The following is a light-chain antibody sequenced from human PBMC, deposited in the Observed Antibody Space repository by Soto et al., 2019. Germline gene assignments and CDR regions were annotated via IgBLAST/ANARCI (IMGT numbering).Light chain of an antibody. CDR3: QQYGFSFRA. CDR2: GAS. V-gene: IGKV3-20*01. J-gene: IGKJ1*01. Sequence: EILLTQSPGTLSLSPGERATLSCRASQSVSSTYLTWYQLKPGQAPRLRIYGASTRATGIPDRFSGSGSGTDFPLTISRLEPEDFAVYYCQQYGFSFRAFGQGTKV. CDR1: QSVSSTY.